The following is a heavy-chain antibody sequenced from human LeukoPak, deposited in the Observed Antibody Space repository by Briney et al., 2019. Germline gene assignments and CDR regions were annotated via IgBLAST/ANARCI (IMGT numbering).Heavy chain of an antibody. D-gene: IGHD4-17*01. J-gene: IGHJ5*02. CDR3: ARGPNGDYGEWGEFDP. CDR2: ISAYNGNT. Sequence: ASVKVSCKASGYTFTSYGISWVRQAPGQGLEWMGWISAYNGNTNYAQKLQGRVTITADKSTSTAYMELSSLRSEDTAVYYCARGPNGDYGEWGEFDPWGQGTLVTVSS. CDR1: GYTFTSYG. V-gene: IGHV1-18*01.